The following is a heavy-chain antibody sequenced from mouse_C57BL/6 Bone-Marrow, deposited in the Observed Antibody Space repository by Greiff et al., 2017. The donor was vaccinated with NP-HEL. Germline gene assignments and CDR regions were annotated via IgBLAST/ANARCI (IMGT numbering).Heavy chain of an antibody. V-gene: IGHV1-59*01. Sequence: QVQLQQPGAELVRPGTSVKLSCKASGYTFTSYWMHWVKQRPGQGLEWIGVIDPSDSYTNYNQKFKGKATLTVDTSSSTAYMQLSSLTSEDSAVYDCAREKGRWLLFWYFDVWAQGPRSPSPQ. D-gene: IGHD2-3*01. CDR3: AREKGRWLLFWYFDV. CDR2: IDPSDSYT. J-gene: IGHJ1*03. CDR1: GYTFTSYW.